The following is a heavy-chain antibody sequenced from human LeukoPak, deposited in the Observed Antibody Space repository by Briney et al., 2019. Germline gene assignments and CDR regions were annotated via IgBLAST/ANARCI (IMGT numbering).Heavy chain of an antibody. J-gene: IGHJ4*02. CDR2: MSANSGNT. CDR3: VRTPPKGDIDY. CDR1: GYTFTNYD. D-gene: IGHD2-21*02. Sequence: GASVKVSCKTFGYTFTNYDINWIRQAAGQGLEWLGWMSANSGNTGYAQKFRGRVRMTRTTSNSTAFMELSSLTFEDTAVYYCVRTPPKGDIDYWGQRTLVTVSS. V-gene: IGHV1-8*01.